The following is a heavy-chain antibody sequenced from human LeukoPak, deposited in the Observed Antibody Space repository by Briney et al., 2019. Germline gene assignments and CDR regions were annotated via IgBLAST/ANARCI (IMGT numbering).Heavy chain of an antibody. CDR1: GYTFTGYY. Sequence: VASVKVSCTASGYTFTGYYMHWVRQAPGQGLEWMGWINPNSGGTNYAQKFQGRVTMTRDTSISTAYMELSRLRSDDTAVYYCAREDCSSTSCFPDYWGQGTLVTVSS. CDR3: AREDCSSTSCFPDY. J-gene: IGHJ4*02. CDR2: INPNSGGT. V-gene: IGHV1-2*02. D-gene: IGHD2-2*01.